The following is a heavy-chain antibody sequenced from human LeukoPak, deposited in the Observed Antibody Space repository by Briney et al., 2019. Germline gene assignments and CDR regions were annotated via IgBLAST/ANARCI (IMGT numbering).Heavy chain of an antibody. D-gene: IGHD3-16*02. CDR3: TTGVMITFGGVIVFDY. CDR1: GFXFSNAW. J-gene: IGHJ4*02. V-gene: IGHV3-15*01. Sequence: GGSLRLSCAASGFXFSNAWMSWVRQAPGKGLEWVGRIKSKTDGGTTDYAAPVKGRFTIPRDDSKNTLYLQMNSLKTEDTAVYYCTTGVMITFGGVIVFDYWGQGTLVTVSS. CDR2: IKSKTDGGTT.